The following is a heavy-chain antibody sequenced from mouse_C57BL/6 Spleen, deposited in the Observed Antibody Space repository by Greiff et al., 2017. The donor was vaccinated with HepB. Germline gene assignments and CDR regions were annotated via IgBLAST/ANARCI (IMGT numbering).Heavy chain of an antibody. CDR1: GYTFTSYW. CDR3: ARLAPSAMDY. J-gene: IGHJ4*01. CDR2: IYPSDSET. V-gene: IGHV1-61*01. Sequence: VQLQQPGAELVRPGSSVKLSCKASGYTFTSYWMDWVKQRPGQGLEWIGNIYPSDSETHYNQKFKDKATLTVDKSSSTAYMQLSSLTSEDSAVYYCARLAPSAMDYWGQGTSVTVSS.